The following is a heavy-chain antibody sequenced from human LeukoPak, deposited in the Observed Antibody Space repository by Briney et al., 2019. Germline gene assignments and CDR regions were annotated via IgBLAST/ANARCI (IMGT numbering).Heavy chain of an antibody. CDR1: GFTFSNAW. J-gene: IGHJ6*03. CDR2: VKSKTDGGTT. V-gene: IGHV3-15*01. CDR3: TTDTAGYYYYYMDV. D-gene: IGHD5-18*01. Sequence: GGSLRLSCAASGFTFSNAWMSWVRQAPGKVLEWVGRVKSKTDGGTTDYAAPVKGRFTISRDDSKNTLYLQMNSLKTEDTAVYYCTTDTAGYYYYYMDVWGKGTTVTVSS.